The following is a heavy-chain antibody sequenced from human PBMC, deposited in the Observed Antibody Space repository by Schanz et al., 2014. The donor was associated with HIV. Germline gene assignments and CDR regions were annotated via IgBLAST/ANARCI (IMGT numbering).Heavy chain of an antibody. CDR3: ATCLITIGCSS. J-gene: IGHJ5*02. CDR2: IIPLSGTT. D-gene: IGHD1-1*01. Sequence: QVHLEQSGAEVRKPGSSMKVSCKTSGGSFIDHAISWVRQAPGQGLEWMGGIIPLSGTTSYAQTLRGRVTITADKSTSTAYMELTSLRFEDTAVYYCATCLITIGCSSWGQGTLVTVSS. CDR1: GGSFIDHA. V-gene: IGHV1-69*06.